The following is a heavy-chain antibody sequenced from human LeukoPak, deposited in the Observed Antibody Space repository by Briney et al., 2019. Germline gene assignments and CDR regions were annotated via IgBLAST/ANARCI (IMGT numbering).Heavy chain of an antibody. CDR3: ARSYGDYSAPFDY. D-gene: IGHD4-17*01. Sequence: SQTLSLTCTVSGGSISSGSYYWSWIRQPAGKGLEWIGCIYTSGSTNYNPSLKSRVTISVDTSKNQFSLKLSSVTAADTAVYYCARSYGDYSAPFDYWGQGTLVTVSS. V-gene: IGHV4-61*02. CDR2: IYTSGST. J-gene: IGHJ4*02. CDR1: GGSISSGSYY.